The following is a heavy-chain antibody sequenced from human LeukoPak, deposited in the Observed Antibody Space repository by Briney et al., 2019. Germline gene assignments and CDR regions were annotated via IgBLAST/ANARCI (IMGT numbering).Heavy chain of an antibody. D-gene: IGHD3-10*01. CDR2: IYYSGST. CDR1: GGSISSGGYY. Sequence: SETLSLTCTVSGGSISSGGYYWSWIRQHPGKGLEWIGYIYYSGSTYYNPSLKSRVTISVDTSKNQFSLRLSSVTAADTAVYYCARVNYGSATKEDYWGQGTLVTVSS. V-gene: IGHV4-31*03. J-gene: IGHJ4*02. CDR3: ARVNYGSATKEDY.